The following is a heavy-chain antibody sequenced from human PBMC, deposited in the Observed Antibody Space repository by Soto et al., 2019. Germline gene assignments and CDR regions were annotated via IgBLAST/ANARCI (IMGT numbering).Heavy chain of an antibody. Sequence: EVQLVESGGGLVQPGGSLRLSCADSGFSFSDYWMNWVRQAPGKGLVWVSRIDSDGTSTSYADSVKGRFTISRDNAKNTLYLQMNSLSAEDTAVYYCAKSNWFDPWGQGTLVIVSS. J-gene: IGHJ5*02. CDR3: AKSNWFDP. CDR1: GFSFSDYW. CDR2: IDSDGTST. V-gene: IGHV3-74*01.